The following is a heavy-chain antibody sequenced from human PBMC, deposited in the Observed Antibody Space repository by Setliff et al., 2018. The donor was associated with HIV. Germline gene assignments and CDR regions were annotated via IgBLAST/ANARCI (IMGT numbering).Heavy chain of an antibody. Sequence: PSETLSLTCAVYGGSFSDYYWGWIRQPPGKGLEWIGNVYHTGSTYYNPSLKSRVTISVDTSKNQFSLKLSSVIAADTAVYYCARHAAGPDGPFDYWGQGTLVTVSS. CDR1: GGSFSDYY. J-gene: IGHJ4*02. CDR2: VYHTGST. V-gene: IGHV4-34*01. CDR3: ARHAAGPDGPFDY. D-gene: IGHD2-2*01.